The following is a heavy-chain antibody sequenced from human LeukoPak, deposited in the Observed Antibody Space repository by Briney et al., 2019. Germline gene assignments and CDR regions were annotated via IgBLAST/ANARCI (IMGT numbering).Heavy chain of an antibody. Sequence: SETLSLTCTVSGGSISTYSWSWIRQPPGKGLEWIGYIYDSGNTNYNPSLKSRVTISVDTSKNQFSLKLSSVTAADTAVYYCARVRLVGYDILTGYYSFDYWGQGTLVTVSS. V-gene: IGHV4-59*01. CDR1: GGSISTYS. CDR3: ARVRLVGYDILTGYYSFDY. CDR2: IYDSGNT. J-gene: IGHJ4*02. D-gene: IGHD3-9*01.